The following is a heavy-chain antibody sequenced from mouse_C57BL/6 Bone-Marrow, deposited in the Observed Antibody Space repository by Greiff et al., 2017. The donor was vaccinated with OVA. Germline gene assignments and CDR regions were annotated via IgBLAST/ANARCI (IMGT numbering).Heavy chain of an antibody. V-gene: IGHV5-17*01. D-gene: IGHD4-1*01. CDR1: GFTFSDYG. J-gene: IGHJ2*01. Sequence: EVKLVESGGGLVKPGGSLKLSCAASGFTFSDYGMHWVRQAPEKGLEWVAYISSGSSTIYYADTVEGRFTISRDNAKNTLYLQMTSLRSEETAMYYCARKNWKGADYFGYWGQGTTLTVSS. CDR2: ISSGSSTI. CDR3: ARKNWKGADYFGY.